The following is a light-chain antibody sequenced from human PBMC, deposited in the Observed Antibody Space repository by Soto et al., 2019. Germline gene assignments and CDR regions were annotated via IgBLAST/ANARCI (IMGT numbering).Light chain of an antibody. CDR1: SSNIGNNY. Sequence: QSVLTQPPSVSAAPGQKVTISCSGSSSNIGNNYVFWYQHLPGTAPKLLIYDNDKRTSGIPDRFSGSKSGTSATRGITGLQTGYEAAYYYATWDRSRSVGVFGGGTKLTVL. CDR3: ATWDRSRSVGV. J-gene: IGLJ2*01. CDR2: DND. V-gene: IGLV1-51*01.